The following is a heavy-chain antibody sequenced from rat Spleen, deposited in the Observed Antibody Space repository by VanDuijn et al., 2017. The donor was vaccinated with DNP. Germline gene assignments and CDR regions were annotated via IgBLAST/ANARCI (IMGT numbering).Heavy chain of an antibody. CDR2: LSYVVGSP. CDR3: PRHDYSGGEFDY. Sequence: EVQLVESGGGLVQPGRALKLSCSASGFIFSDYYMAWVRQAPTKGLEWVAYLSYVVGSPYYGNSVKGRFTISRDNAKTTLYLQMNSLRSEDMATYYCPRHDYSGGEFDYWGEGVMVTVSS. CDR1: GFIFSDYY. J-gene: IGHJ2*01. V-gene: IGHV5-22*01. D-gene: IGHD1-1*01.